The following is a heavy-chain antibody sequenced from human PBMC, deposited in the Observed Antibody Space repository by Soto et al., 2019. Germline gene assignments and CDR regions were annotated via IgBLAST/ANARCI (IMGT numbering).Heavy chain of an antibody. CDR1: GFTFSSYS. Sequence: GGFLRLYCAASGFTFSSYSMNWVRQAPGKGLEWVSSISSSSSYIYYADSVKGRFTISRDNAKNSLYLQMNSLRAEDTAVYYCARDYSDSSSWYREYYFDYWGQGTLVTVSS. V-gene: IGHV3-21*01. CDR2: ISSSSSYI. D-gene: IGHD6-13*01. J-gene: IGHJ4*02. CDR3: ARDYSDSSSWYREYYFDY.